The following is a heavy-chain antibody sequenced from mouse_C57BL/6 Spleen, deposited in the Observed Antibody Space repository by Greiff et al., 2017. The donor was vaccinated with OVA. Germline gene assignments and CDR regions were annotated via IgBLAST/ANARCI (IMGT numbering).Heavy chain of an antibody. D-gene: IGHD3-1*01. J-gene: IGHJ4*01. CDR3: ARRADDYYAMDY. Sequence: VQLQQSGAELVKPGASVKISCKASGYAFSSYWMNWVKQRPGKGLEWIGQIYPGDGDTNYNGKFKGKATLTADRSSSTAYMQLSSLTSEDSAVYFCARRADDYYAMDYWGQGTSVTVSS. CDR1: GYAFSSYW. CDR2: IYPGDGDT. V-gene: IGHV1-80*01.